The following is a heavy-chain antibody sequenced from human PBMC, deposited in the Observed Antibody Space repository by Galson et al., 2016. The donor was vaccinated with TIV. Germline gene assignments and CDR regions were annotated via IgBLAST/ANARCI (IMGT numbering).Heavy chain of an antibody. D-gene: IGHD3-3*02. J-gene: IGHJ5*02. V-gene: IGHV3-30*04. CDR3: ARSRLGRAVNIFGVVVVAGWFDP. CDR2: ISYDGINR. CDR1: GLIFSYYT. Sequence: SLRLSCAASGLIFSYYTMHWVRQAPGKGLEWVAVISYDGINRYYADSVKGRFTISRDNSKNTLYLQMSSLRAEDTAVYYCARSRLGRAVNIFGVVVVAGWFDPWGQGTLVSVSS.